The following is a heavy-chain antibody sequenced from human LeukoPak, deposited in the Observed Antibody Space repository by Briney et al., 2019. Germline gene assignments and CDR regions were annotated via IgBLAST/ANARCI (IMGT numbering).Heavy chain of an antibody. CDR2: INTSGGST. J-gene: IGHJ4*02. CDR1: GYTFTSYY. D-gene: IGHD3-10*01. CDR3: ARGGWNYYGSGSYNY. V-gene: IGHV1-46*01. Sequence: GASVKVSCKASGYTFTSYYMHWVRQAPGQGLEWMGIINTSGGSTSYAQKFQGRVTMTRDTSTSTVYMELSSLGSEDTAVYYCARGGWNYYGSGSYNYWGQGTLVTVSS.